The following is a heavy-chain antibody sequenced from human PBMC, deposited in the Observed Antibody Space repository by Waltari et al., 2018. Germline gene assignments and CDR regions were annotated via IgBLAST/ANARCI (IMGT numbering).Heavy chain of an antibody. V-gene: IGHV3-30*18. Sequence: QVQLVESGGGVVQPGRSLRLSCEVSGFSFRNFGMHWVSQAPGKGLEWVAVISYDGNKKYYADSVKGRFTISRDNSKNMLYLQMSSLRTEDTAVYYCAKLFDSSGNDFDHWGQGTLVTVSS. CDR3: AKLFDSSGNDFDH. J-gene: IGHJ4*02. CDR2: ISYDGNKK. D-gene: IGHD6-19*01. CDR1: GFSFRNFG.